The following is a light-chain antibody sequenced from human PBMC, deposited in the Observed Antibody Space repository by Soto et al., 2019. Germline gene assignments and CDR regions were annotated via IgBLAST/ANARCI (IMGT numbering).Light chain of an antibody. CDR1: QSVSSTY. J-gene: IGKJ1*01. V-gene: IGKV3-20*01. CDR3: PQFATSPRS. Sequence: EIVLTQSPGTLSLSPGERATLSCRASQSVSSTYLAWYQHKLGQAPRLLIYGASSKASGIPDRFSGSGSGTVFPLPIRSLVPEFFAFFSCPQFATSPRSFAQGTTV. CDR2: GAS.